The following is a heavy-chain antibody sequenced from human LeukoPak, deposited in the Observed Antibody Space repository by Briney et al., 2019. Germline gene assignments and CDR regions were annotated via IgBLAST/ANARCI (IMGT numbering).Heavy chain of an antibody. Sequence: PGGSLRLSCAASGFTFSSYWMSWVRQAPGKGLEWVANIKEEGSGKYYVDSVKGRFTISRDNAKNSLYLQMNNLRAEDTAVYYCARIYYDSSGYRLFDYWGQGTLVTVSS. J-gene: IGHJ4*02. CDR2: IKEEGSGK. D-gene: IGHD3-22*01. CDR3: ARIYYDSSGYRLFDY. CDR1: GFTFSSYW. V-gene: IGHV3-7*02.